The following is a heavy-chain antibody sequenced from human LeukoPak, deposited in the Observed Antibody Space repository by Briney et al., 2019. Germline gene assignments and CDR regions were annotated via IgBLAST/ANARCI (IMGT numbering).Heavy chain of an antibody. Sequence: PGGSLRLSCAASGFTFSSYAMSWVRQAPGKGLEWVANIKQDGSERYYVDSVKGRFSISRDNTKNSLYLQMNSLRAEDTAVFYCASGPYYYDSSGYSPYYFDSWGQGTLVTVSS. V-gene: IGHV3-7*01. CDR2: IKQDGSER. CDR3: ASGPYYYDSSGYSPYYFDS. J-gene: IGHJ4*02. D-gene: IGHD3-22*01. CDR1: GFTFSSYA.